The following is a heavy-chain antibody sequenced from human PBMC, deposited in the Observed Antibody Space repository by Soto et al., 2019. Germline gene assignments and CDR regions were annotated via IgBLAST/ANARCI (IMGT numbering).Heavy chain of an antibody. CDR1: GFTFSSYG. D-gene: IGHD1-26*01. CDR3: ARVGATHPGRSWFDP. V-gene: IGHV3-33*01. J-gene: IGHJ5*02. CDR2: IWYDGSNK. Sequence: QVQLVESGGGVVQPGRSLRLSCAASGFTFSSYGMHWVRQAPGKGLEWVAVIWYDGSNKYYADSVKGRFTISRDNSKNTLYLQMNSLRAEDTAVYYCARVGATHPGRSWFDPWGQGTLVTVSS.